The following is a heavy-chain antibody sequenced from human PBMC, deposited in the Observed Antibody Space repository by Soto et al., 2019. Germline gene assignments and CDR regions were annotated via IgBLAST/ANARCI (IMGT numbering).Heavy chain of an antibody. D-gene: IGHD6-13*01. CDR2: IEYSGNT. J-gene: IGHJ4*02. CDR3: ARYTYSSTQGGYYFDY. Sequence: PXXTLSLPFTVAGGSINVYYWRWILQPPGKGLEWIANIEYSGNTIYDPSLKGRVTLSVVTSKNQFSLRLSSVTAADTAVYYCARYTYSSTQGGYYFDYWGQGTRVTVSS. V-gene: IGHV4-59*01. CDR1: GGSINVYY.